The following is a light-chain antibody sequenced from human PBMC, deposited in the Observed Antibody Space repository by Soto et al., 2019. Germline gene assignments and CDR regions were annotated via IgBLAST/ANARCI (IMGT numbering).Light chain of an antibody. V-gene: IGKV3-15*01. CDR2: GES. CDR1: QSVSNN. Sequence: EIVMTQSPATLSVSPGERVTLSCRASQSVSNNLAWYQQKPGQAPRLLIYGESTRATGIPSRFSGSGSGTEFTLTISGLQSEAFAVYYCQQYGNPPITFGQGTRLEIK. CDR3: QQYGNPPIT. J-gene: IGKJ5*01.